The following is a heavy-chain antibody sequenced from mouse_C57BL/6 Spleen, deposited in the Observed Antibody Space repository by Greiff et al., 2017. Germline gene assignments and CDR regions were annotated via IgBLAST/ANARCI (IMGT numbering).Heavy chain of an antibody. CDR3: ARNDDYDGDYYAMDY. Sequence: VKVVESGPGLVAPSQSLSITCTVSGFSLTSYGVHWVRQPPGKGLAWLVVIWSDGSTTYNSALKSRLSISKDNSKSQVFLKMNSLQTDDTAMDYWARNDDYDGDYYAMDYWGQGTSVTVSS. D-gene: IGHD2-4*01. J-gene: IGHJ4*01. CDR1: GFSLTSYG. CDR2: IWSDGST. V-gene: IGHV2-6*02.